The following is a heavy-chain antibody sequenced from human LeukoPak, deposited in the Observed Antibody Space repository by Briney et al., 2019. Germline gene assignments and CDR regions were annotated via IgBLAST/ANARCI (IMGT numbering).Heavy chain of an antibody. CDR2: ISSSSSYI. J-gene: IGHJ6*03. Sequence: GGSLRLSCAASGFTFSSYSMNWVRQAPGRGLEWVSSISSSSSYIYYADSVKGRFTISRDNAKNSLYLQMNSLRAEDTAVYYCARESGPFRHYYYYMDVWGKGTTVTISS. CDR3: ARESGPFRHYYYYMDV. CDR1: GFTFSSYS. V-gene: IGHV3-21*01. D-gene: IGHD3-10*01.